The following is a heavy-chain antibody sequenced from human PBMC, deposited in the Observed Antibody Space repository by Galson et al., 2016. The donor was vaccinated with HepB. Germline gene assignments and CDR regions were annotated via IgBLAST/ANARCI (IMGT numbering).Heavy chain of an antibody. V-gene: IGHV3-33*08. CDR2: IWYDGSKK. Sequence: SLRLSCAASGFTFSRYGMHWVRQAPGKGLEWVALIWYDGSKKYYAESVKGRLPISRDNSKNTLDLQMNSLRAEDTAAYYCARDGIPSPQDIGGRLPPPYYYGMDVWGQGTAVTVSS. CDR3: ARDGIPSPQDIGGRLPPPYYYGMDV. D-gene: IGHD6-6*01. J-gene: IGHJ6*02. CDR1: GFTFSRYG.